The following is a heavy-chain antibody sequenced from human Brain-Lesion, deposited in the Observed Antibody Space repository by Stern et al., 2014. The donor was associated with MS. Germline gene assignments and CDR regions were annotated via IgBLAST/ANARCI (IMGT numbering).Heavy chain of an antibody. CDR3: ASGYRIFDY. CDR2: IHPSGSA. CDR1: GGSISSGSDY. Sequence: MQLVESGPGLVKPSQTLSLTCNVSGGSISSGSDYWSWLRQPVGKGLQWIGRIHPSGSAYYTPSLKSRVTISTDTSKNQFSLELTSATAADTAIYYCASGYRIFDYWGQGIVVTVSS. J-gene: IGHJ4*02. D-gene: IGHD5-18*01. V-gene: IGHV4-61*02.